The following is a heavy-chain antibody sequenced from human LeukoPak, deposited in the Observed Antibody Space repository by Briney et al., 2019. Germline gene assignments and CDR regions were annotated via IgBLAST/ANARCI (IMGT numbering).Heavy chain of an antibody. CDR3: AKGNGDYVRAFDI. D-gene: IGHD4-17*01. V-gene: IGHV4-30-2*01. Sequence: PSQTLSLTCAVSGGSISSGGYSWGWIRQPPGKGLEWIGYIYHSGSTYYNPSLKSRVTISVDRSKNQFSLKLSSVTAADTAVYYCAKGNGDYVRAFDIWGQGTMVTVSS. CDR2: IYHSGST. CDR1: GGSISSGGYS. J-gene: IGHJ3*02.